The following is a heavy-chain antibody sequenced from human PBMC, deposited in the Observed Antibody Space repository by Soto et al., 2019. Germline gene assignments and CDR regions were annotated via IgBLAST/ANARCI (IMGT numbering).Heavy chain of an antibody. CDR1: GGSISSGGYY. D-gene: IGHD3-9*01. J-gene: IGHJ4*02. CDR2: IYYSGST. Sequence: PSETLSLTCTVSGGSISSGGYYWSWIRQHPGKGLEWIGYIYYSGSTYYNPSLKSRVTISVDTSKNQLSLKLSSVTAADTAVYFCARLEGLATISYYFDFWGQGALVTVSS. CDR3: ARLEGLATISYYFDF. V-gene: IGHV4-31*03.